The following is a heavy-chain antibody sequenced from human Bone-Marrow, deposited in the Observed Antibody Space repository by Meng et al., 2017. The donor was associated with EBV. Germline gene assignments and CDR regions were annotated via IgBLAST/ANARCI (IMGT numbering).Heavy chain of an antibody. CDR3: AKDRLPYYDILTGYYIDNWFDT. V-gene: IGHV3-23*04. CDR1: GFTVSSYA. Sequence: EVQLVESGGGLVQPGGSLRLSCAAVGFTVSSYAMSWVRQAPGKGLEWVSAISGSGGSTYYADSVKGRFTISRDNSKNTLYLQMNSLRAEDTAVYYCAKDRLPYYDILTGYYIDNWFDTWGQGTLVTVSS. J-gene: IGHJ5*02. D-gene: IGHD3-9*01. CDR2: ISGSGGST.